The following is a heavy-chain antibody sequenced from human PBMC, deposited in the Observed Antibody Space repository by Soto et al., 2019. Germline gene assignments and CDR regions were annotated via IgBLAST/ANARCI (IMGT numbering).Heavy chain of an antibody. V-gene: IGHV3-13*01. Sequence: EVQLVESGGGLVQPGGSLRLSCAASGFTFSSYDVHWVRQATGKGLEWVSAIGTAGDTYYPGSVKGRFTISRENAKNSLYLQMNSLRAEDTAVYYCARDFRAAGTNYYYYYGMDVWGQGTTVTVSS. CDR3: ARDFRAAGTNYYYYYGMDV. J-gene: IGHJ6*02. D-gene: IGHD6-13*01. CDR1: GFTFSSYD. CDR2: IGTAGDT.